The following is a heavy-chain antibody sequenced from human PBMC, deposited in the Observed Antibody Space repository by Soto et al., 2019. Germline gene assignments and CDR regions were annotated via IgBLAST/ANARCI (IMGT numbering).Heavy chain of an antibody. V-gene: IGHV4-39*01. D-gene: IGHD2-15*01. CDR1: GDSISSSSYS. J-gene: IGHJ3*01. Sequence: SETLSLTCTVSGDSISSSSYSWAWIRQPPGKGPEWITSIYYSGSTYYNPSLKSRVTISVDTSKNRFSLKLTSVTAADTAVYYCARQWCRGGSCSAFDVWVQGTMVTVSS. CDR2: IYYSGST. CDR3: ARQWCRGGSCSAFDV.